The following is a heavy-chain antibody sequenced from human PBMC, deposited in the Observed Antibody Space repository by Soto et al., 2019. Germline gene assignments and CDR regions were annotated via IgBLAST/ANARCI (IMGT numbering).Heavy chain of an antibody. V-gene: IGHV1-8*01. CDR1: GYTFTTYD. CDR2: MNPKSGNT. Sequence: ASVKVSCKASGYTFTTYDIGWVRQATGQGLEWMGWMNPKSGNTGYAQKFQGRITMTRDTSITTAYMELRSLRSDDTAVYYCARDTSIAVAVDYWGQGTLVTVSS. J-gene: IGHJ4*02. CDR3: ARDTSIAVAVDY. D-gene: IGHD6-19*01.